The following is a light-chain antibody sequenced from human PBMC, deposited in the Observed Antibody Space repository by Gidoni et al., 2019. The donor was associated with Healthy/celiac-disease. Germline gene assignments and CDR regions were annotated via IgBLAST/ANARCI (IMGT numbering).Light chain of an antibody. CDR1: SRDVGGYNY. J-gene: IGLJ1*01. V-gene: IGLV2-14*01. CDR2: AVS. CDR3: SSYTSSSTFYV. Sequence: QSALTQPASASGFPGQSITISCTGTSRDVGGYNYVSWYQQHPGKAPKLMIDAVSNRPSGVSNRFSGSKSGNTASLTISGLQAEDEADYYCSSYTSSSTFYVFGSGTKVTVL.